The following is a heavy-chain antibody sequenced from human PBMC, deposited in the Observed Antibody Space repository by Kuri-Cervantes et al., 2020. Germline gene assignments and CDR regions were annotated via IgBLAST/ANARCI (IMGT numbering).Heavy chain of an antibody. V-gene: IGHV3-21*01. CDR3: VRGLPRDSGSAQLGG. CDR2: ISSSSTYI. D-gene: IGHD1-26*01. CDR1: GFTFSSYS. J-gene: IGHJ4*02. Sequence: GGSLRLSCAASGFTFSSYSMNWVRRAPGEGLEWVSSISSSSTYIFYADSVKGRFTISRDNAKNSLYLQMNSLRAEDTAVYYCVRGLPRDSGSAQLGGWGQGTLVTVSS.